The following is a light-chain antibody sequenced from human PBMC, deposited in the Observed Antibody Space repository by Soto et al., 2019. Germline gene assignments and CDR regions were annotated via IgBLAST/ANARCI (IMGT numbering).Light chain of an antibody. V-gene: IGKV3-15*01. CDR2: GAS. Sequence: EIVMTQSASTLSVSPGERATLSCRASQSVSSNLAWYQQKPGQAPRLLIYGASTRATGIPARFSGSGSGTEFTLTISSLQSEDFAVYYCQQYNNWPSLTFGGGPRWIS. CDR1: QSVSSN. CDR3: QQYNNWPSLT. J-gene: IGKJ4*01.